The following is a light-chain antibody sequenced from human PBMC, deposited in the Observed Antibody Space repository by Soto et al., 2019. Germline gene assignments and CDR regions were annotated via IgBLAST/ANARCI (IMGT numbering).Light chain of an antibody. V-gene: IGKV3-20*01. J-gene: IGKJ4*01. Sequence: EIVLTQSPGTLSLSPEERATLSCRASQSISSSQLVWYQQKPGQAPRLLIYGASSRAIGIPERFSGSGSGTDFTLTISRLEPEDFALYHCQQYSNLVVTFGGGTKVEIK. CDR2: GAS. CDR1: QSISSSQ. CDR3: QQYSNLVVT.